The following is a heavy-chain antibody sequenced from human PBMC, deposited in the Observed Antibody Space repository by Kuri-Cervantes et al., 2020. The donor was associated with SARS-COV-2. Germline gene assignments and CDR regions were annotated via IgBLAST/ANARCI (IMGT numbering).Heavy chain of an antibody. CDR1: GYTFTSYY. Sequence: ASVKVSCKASGYTFTSYYMHWVRQAPGRGLEWMGIINPSGGSTSYAQKLQGRVTMTTDTSTSTAYMELRSLRSDDTAVYYCARVDDTAMVIAHGAFDIWGQGTMVTVSS. CDR2: INPSGGST. CDR3: ARVDDTAMVIAHGAFDI. J-gene: IGHJ3*02. D-gene: IGHD5-18*01. V-gene: IGHV1-46*01.